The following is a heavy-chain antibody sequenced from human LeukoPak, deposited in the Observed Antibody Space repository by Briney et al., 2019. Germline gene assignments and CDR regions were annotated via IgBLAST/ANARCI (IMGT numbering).Heavy chain of an antibody. J-gene: IGHJ3*02. CDR1: GGSISSGGYS. CDR3: ARALYWAFDI. Sequence: PSQTLSLTCAVSGGSISSGGYSWSWIRQPPGKGLEWIGYIYHSGSTYYNPSLKSRVTISVDTSKNQFSLKLSSVTAADTAVYYCARALYWAFDIWGQGTMVTVSS. V-gene: IGHV4-30-2*01. CDR2: IYHSGST. D-gene: IGHD2-8*02.